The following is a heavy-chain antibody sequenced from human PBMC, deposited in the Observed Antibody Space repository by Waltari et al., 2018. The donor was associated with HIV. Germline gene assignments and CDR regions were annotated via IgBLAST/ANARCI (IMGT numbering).Heavy chain of an antibody. CDR2: IYYSGST. J-gene: IGHJ5*02. V-gene: IGHV4-59*01. CDR1: GGSISSYY. Sequence: QVHLQESGPGLVKPSETLSLTCTLSGGSISSYYWRWIRQPPGKGLEWIGYIYYSGSTNYNPSLKSRVTISVDTSKNQFSLKLSSVTAADTAVYYCAAAGSWLPWFDPWGQGTLVTVSS. D-gene: IGHD1-26*01. CDR3: AAAGSWLPWFDP.